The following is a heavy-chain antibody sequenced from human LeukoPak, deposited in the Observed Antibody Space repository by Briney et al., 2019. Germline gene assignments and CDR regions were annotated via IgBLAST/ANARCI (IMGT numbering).Heavy chain of an antibody. Sequence: PGGSLRLSCAASGFTFSSYSMNWVRQAPGKGLEWVSSISSSSSYIYYADSVKGRFTISRDNAKNSLYLQMNSLRAEDTAVYYCARDQGVPAADTPPRYYYYGMDVWGQGTTVTVSS. D-gene: IGHD2-2*01. CDR3: ARDQGVPAADTPPRYYYYGMDV. V-gene: IGHV3-21*01. CDR1: GFTFSSYS. CDR2: ISSSSSYI. J-gene: IGHJ6*02.